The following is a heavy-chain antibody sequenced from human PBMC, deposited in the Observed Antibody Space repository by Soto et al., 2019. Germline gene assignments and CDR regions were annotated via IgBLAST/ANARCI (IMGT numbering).Heavy chain of an antibody. Sequence: SETLSLTCTVSGGFISSSSYYWGLIRQPPGKGLEWIGSIYYSGSTYYNPSLKSRVTISVDTSKNQFSLKLSSVTAADTAVYYCARQSELLWFGEFEGYYYYGMDVWGQGTTVT. CDR1: GGFISSSSYY. D-gene: IGHD3-10*01. CDR2: IYYSGST. J-gene: IGHJ6*02. V-gene: IGHV4-39*01. CDR3: ARQSELLWFGEFEGYYYYGMDV.